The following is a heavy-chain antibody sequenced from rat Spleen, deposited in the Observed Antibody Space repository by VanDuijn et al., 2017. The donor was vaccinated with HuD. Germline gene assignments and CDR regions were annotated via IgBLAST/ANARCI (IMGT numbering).Heavy chain of an antibody. J-gene: IGHJ1*01. D-gene: IGHD5-1*01. CDR1: GFTFSDYN. CDR2: INYDGSST. V-gene: IGHV5S10*01. CDR3: ARQLTGDWYFDF. Sequence: EVQLVESGGGLVQPGRSLKLSCAASGFTFSDYNMAWVRQAPKKGLEWVATINYDGSSTHYRDSVKGRFTISRDNAKSTLYLQMDSLRSEDTATYYCARQLTGDWYFDFWGPGTMVTVSS.